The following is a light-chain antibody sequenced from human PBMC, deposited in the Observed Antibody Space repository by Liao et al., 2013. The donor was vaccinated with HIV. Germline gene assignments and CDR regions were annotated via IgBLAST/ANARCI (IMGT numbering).Light chain of an antibody. Sequence: SYELTQAPSVSVSPGQTASITCSGDKLGDKYACWYQQRPGHSPVLVIYQDSKRPSGIPERFSGSNSGNTATLTISGTQAMDEADYYCQAWDSSTPYVFGTGTKVTVL. CDR1: KLGDKY. V-gene: IGLV3-1*01. CDR2: QDS. J-gene: IGLJ1*01. CDR3: QAWDSSTPYV.